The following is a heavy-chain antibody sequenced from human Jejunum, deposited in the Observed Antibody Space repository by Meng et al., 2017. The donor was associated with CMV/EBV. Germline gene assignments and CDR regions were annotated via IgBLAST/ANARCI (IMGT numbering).Heavy chain of an antibody. D-gene: IGHD3-10*01. Sequence: TFTNYAMNWVRLAPGKGLEWVSGISAGGESTYYVESVKGRFTISRDDAKDSVFLQMDSLRAEDTAVYYCASLSIPGAIFYYGMDVWGQGTTVTVSS. V-gene: IGHV3-23*01. CDR3: ASLSIPGAIFYYGMDV. CDR2: ISAGGEST. CDR1: TFTNYA. J-gene: IGHJ6*02.